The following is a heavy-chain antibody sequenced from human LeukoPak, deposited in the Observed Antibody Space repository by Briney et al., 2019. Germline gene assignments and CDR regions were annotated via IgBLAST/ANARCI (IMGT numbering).Heavy chain of an antibody. V-gene: IGHV3-11*05. CDR1: GFTFSDYY. CDR2: ISSSSSYT. J-gene: IGHJ3*02. CDR3: AREMATIGGDAFDI. D-gene: IGHD5-24*01. Sequence: PGGSLRLSCAASGFTFSDYYMGWIRQAPGKGLEWVSYISSSSSYTNYADSVKGRFTISRDNAKNSLYLQMNSLRAEDTAVYYCAREMATIGGDAFDIWGQGTMVTVSS.